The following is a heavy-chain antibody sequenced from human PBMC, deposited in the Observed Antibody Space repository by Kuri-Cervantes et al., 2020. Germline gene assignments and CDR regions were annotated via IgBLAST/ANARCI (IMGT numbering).Heavy chain of an antibody. J-gene: IGHJ4*02. CDR1: GGSFSGYY. D-gene: IGHD2-2*01. Sequence: SQTLSLTCAVYGGSFSGYYWSWIRQPPGKGLEWIGEIDRRGSTYYNPSLKSRVTISVDTSKNQFSLKLSSVTAADTAVYYCARYCSSSTCRTFDYWGQGTLVTVSS. CDR2: IDRRGST. V-gene: IGHV4-34*01. CDR3: ARYCSSSTCRTFDY.